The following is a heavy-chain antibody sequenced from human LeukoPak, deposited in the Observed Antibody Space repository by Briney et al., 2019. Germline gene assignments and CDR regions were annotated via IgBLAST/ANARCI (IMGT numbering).Heavy chain of an antibody. CDR2: IIPIFGTA. D-gene: IGHD6-13*01. CDR1: GGTFSSYA. CDR3: ARSYSSGWYYFDY. J-gene: IGHJ4*02. Sequence: SVKVSCKASGGTFSSYAISWVRQAPGQGLEWMGRIIPIFGTANYAQKFQGRVTVTTDESTSTAYMELSSLRSEDTAVYYCARSYSSGWYYFDYWGQGTLVTVSS. V-gene: IGHV1-69*05.